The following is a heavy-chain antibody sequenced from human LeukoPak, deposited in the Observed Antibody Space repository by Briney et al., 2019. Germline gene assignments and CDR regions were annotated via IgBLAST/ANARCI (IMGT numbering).Heavy chain of an antibody. CDR3: ASRSRSPRDPHLGYYYMDV. D-gene: IGHD3-16*01. J-gene: IGHJ6*03. CDR1: GGTFSSYA. Sequence: ASVKVSCKASGGTFSSYAISWVRQAPGQGLEWMGGIIPIFGTANYAQKFQGRVTITTDESTSTAYMELSSLRSEDTAVYYCASRSRSPRDPHLGYYYMDVRGKGTTVTVSS. CDR2: IIPIFGTA. V-gene: IGHV1-69*05.